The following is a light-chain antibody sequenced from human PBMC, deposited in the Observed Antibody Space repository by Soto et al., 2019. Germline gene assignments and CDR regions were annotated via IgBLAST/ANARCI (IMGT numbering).Light chain of an antibody. CDR3: QQYGRSQT. J-gene: IGKJ1*01. CDR2: GAA. CDR1: QSDSSSY. V-gene: IGKV3-20*01. Sequence: EIVLTQSPGTLSLSPGERATLSCRASQSDSSSYLAWYQQKPGQAPRLLIYGAASRATGLPDRFSGSGSGTDFTLTISRLEPEDFAVYYCQQYGRSQTFGQGTKVEI.